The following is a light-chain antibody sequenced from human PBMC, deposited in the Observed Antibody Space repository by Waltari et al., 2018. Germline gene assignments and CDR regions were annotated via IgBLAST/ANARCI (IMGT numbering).Light chain of an antibody. V-gene: IGKV1-8*01. CDR1: QGISSY. J-gene: IGKJ1*01. CDR3: QMYYISPGT. Sequence: AIRMTQSPSSFSASTGDRVTITCRASQGISSYLAWYQQKPGKAPKLLIYAASTLQSGFQSGSGGVVSGTDSTLPISCFQAEVFASYDCQMYYISPGTLGQGTKVKIK. CDR2: AAS.